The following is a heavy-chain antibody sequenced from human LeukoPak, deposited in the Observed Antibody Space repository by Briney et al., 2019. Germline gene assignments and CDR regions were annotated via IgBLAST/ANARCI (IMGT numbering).Heavy chain of an antibody. V-gene: IGHV3-21*06. J-gene: IGHJ4*02. D-gene: IGHD6-13*01. CDR1: GFTFSSYS. Sequence: GGSLRLSCAASGFTFSSYSMNWVRQAPGKGPEWVSSISTGSDYIYYADSVKGRFTVSRDNAKNSLYLQMNSLRAEDTAVYYCARDSSWFDFWGQGTLVTVSS. CDR2: ISTGSDYI. CDR3: ARDSSWFDF.